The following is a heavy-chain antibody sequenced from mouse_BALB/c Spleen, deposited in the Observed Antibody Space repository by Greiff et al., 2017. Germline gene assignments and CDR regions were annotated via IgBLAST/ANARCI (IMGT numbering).Heavy chain of an antibody. CDR1: GYTFTSYW. D-gene: IGHD2-10*01. Sequence: EVQLQQSGTVLARPGASVKMSCKASGYTFTSYWMHWVKQRPGRGLEWIGAIYPGNSDTSYNQKFKGKAKLTAVTSTSTAYMELSSLTNEDSAVYYCTRVGGPYYGNSYAMDYWGQGTSVTVSS. CDR3: TRVGGPYYGNSYAMDY. CDR2: IYPGNSDT. J-gene: IGHJ4*01. V-gene: IGHV1-5*01.